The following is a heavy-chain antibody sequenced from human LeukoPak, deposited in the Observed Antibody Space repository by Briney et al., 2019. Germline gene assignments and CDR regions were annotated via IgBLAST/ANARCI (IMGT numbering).Heavy chain of an antibody. CDR1: GYIFTKYG. Sequence: SFNVSCKASGYIFTKYGIRWVRQAPGQWGEWMGWISAYNGNTNYAQRLQGRVTMTADTSTNTAYMELRSLRSDDTAVYYCTRDYYYDPYYFDYWGQGALVTVSS. V-gene: IGHV1-18*01. J-gene: IGHJ4*02. CDR2: ISAYNGNT. D-gene: IGHD3-22*01. CDR3: TRDYYYDPYYFDY.